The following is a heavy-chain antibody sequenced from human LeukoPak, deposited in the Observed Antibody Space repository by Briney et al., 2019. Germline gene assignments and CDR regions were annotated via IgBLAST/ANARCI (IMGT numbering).Heavy chain of an antibody. V-gene: IGHV3-11*06. CDR1: GFTFSDSY. CDR2: ISGSGHDI. CDR3: ARDLHTAYYYYMDV. J-gene: IGHJ6*03. Sequence: PGGSLRLSCAASGFTFSDSYMTWVRQAPGKGVEWVAYISGSGHDINYSESAKGRFTISRDNAKNSLYLQMNSLRAEDTAVYYCARDLHTAYYYYMDVWGKGTTVTVSS.